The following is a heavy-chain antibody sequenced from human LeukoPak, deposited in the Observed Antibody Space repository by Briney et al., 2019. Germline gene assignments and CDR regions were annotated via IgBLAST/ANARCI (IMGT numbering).Heavy chain of an antibody. CDR2: ISWNSGSI. D-gene: IGHD3-16*01. Sequence: SLRLSCAASGFTFSSYAMSWVRRAPGKGLEWVSGISWNSGSIGYADSVKGRFTISRDNAKNSLYLQMNSLRAEDTALYYCAKDGAPTSWGQGTLVTVSS. CDR3: AKDGAPTS. CDR1: GFTFSSYA. J-gene: IGHJ5*02. V-gene: IGHV3-9*01.